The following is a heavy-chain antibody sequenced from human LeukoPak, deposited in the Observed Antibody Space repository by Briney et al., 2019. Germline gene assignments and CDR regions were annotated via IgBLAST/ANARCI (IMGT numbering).Heavy chain of an antibody. V-gene: IGHV1-46*01. CDR2: INPSGSST. Sequence: ASVKVSCMSSGYTFTNFYMHWVRQAPGQGLEWMGLINPSGSSTIYAQKFQGRVTMTRDMSTSTDYMELSSLRSEDTAVYYCARDNSVGDYAWWFDPWGQGTLVTVSS. D-gene: IGHD1-26*01. CDR3: ARDNSVGDYAWWFDP. CDR1: GYTFTNFY. J-gene: IGHJ5*02.